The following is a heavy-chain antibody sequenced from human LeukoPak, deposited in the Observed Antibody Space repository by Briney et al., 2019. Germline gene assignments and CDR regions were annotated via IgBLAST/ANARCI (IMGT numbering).Heavy chain of an antibody. CDR3: AGRINSPFVDY. D-gene: IGHD4-23*01. V-gene: IGHV3-11*01. CDR2: ISSSGSTI. CDR1: GFTLSDYY. Sequence: GGSLRLSCAASGFTLSDYYMSWIRQAPGKGLEWFSYISSSGSTIYYADSVKGRFTISRDNAKNSLYLQMNSLRAEDTAVYYCAGRINSPFVDYWGQGTLVTVSS. J-gene: IGHJ4*02.